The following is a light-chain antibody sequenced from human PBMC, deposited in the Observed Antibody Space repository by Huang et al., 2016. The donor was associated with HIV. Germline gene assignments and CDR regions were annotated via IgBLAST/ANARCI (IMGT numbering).Light chain of an antibody. CDR2: WAS. J-gene: IGKJ5*01. Sequence: DIVLTQSPDSLAVSLGERATINCKSTQSVLYSSNNNNYLAWYQQKPGQPPNLLMYWASTRESGVPDRFSGSGSGTDFTLTISSLQAEDVAVYYCHQYYSTPVTFGQGTRLEIK. CDR3: HQYYSTPVT. CDR1: QSVLYSSNNNNY. V-gene: IGKV4-1*01.